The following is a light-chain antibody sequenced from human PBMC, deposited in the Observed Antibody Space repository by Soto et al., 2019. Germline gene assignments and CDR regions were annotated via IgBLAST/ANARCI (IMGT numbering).Light chain of an antibody. CDR2: DAS. Sequence: DTQMTQSPSSLSASVGDRVTITCQASQDINNYLNWYQQKPGKAPKLLIFDASNLETGVPSRFIGSGSGTYFTFTINSLQPEDIATYYCQQYINLPYTFGQGTKLEI. CDR1: QDINNY. V-gene: IGKV1-33*01. CDR3: QQYINLPYT. J-gene: IGKJ2*01.